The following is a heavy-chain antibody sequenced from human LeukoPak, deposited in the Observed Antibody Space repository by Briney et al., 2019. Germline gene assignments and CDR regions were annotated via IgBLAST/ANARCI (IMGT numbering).Heavy chain of an antibody. CDR1: GFTFSDYY. CDR2: ISSSSSYT. CDR3: ARHAVFDRSPTGYGMDV. V-gene: IGHV3-11*06. D-gene: IGHD3-9*01. J-gene: IGHJ6*02. Sequence: GGSLRLSCAASGFTFSDYYMSWIRQAPGKGLEWVSYISSSSSYTNYADSVKGRFTISRDNAKNSLYLQMNSLRAEDTAVYYCARHAVFDRSPTGYGMDVWGQGTTVTVSS.